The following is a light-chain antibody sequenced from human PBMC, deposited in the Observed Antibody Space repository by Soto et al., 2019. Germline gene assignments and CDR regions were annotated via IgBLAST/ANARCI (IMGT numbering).Light chain of an antibody. V-gene: IGKV1-5*01. Sequence: DIQMTQSPSTLSASLGDRVTITCRASQSINNWLAWYQQKPGKAPKLLIYGASSLQSGVPSRFSGSGSGTHFTLTISSLQPDDFSTYYCQQYHSYWTFGQGTKVDIK. J-gene: IGKJ1*01. CDR1: QSINNW. CDR3: QQYHSYWT. CDR2: GAS.